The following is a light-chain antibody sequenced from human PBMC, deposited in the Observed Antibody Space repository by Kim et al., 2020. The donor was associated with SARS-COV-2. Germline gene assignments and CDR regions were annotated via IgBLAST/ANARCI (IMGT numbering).Light chain of an antibody. CDR2: LNSDGSH. V-gene: IGLV4-69*01. Sequence: SVKLTCTLSSGHSSYAIAWHQQQPEKGPRYLMKLNSDGSHSKGDGIPDRFSGSSSGAERYLTISSLQSEDEADYYCQTWGTGSWVFGGGTKLTVL. J-gene: IGLJ3*02. CDR3: QTWGTGSWV. CDR1: SGHSSYA.